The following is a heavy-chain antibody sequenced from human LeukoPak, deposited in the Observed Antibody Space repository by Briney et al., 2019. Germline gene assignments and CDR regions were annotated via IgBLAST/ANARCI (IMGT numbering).Heavy chain of an antibody. CDR1: GYSFTSYW. Sequence: GESLKISCKGSGYSFTSYWIGWVRQMPGKGLEWMGIIYPGDSDTRYSPSFQGQVTISADKSISTAYLQWSSLKASGTAMYYCARSRWLLLNWFDPWGQGTLVTVSS. V-gene: IGHV5-51*01. J-gene: IGHJ5*02. CDR2: IYPGDSDT. CDR3: ARSRWLLLNWFDP. D-gene: IGHD5-24*01.